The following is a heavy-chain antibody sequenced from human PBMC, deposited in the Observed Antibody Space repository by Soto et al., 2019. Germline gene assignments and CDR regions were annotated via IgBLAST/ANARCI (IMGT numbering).Heavy chain of an antibody. V-gene: IGHV3-11*01. CDR2: ISSGGNTI. Sequence: QVQLVESGGGLVKPGGSLRLSCAASGFTLSDYSMTWIRQAPGKGLEWVSYISSGGNTIYYADSVKGRFTISRDNAKNSLYLQMNSLRAEDTAVYYCARSRGLYSGYDNNWFDPWGQGTLVTVSS. D-gene: IGHD5-12*01. J-gene: IGHJ5*02. CDR3: ARSRGLYSGYDNNWFDP. CDR1: GFTLSDYS.